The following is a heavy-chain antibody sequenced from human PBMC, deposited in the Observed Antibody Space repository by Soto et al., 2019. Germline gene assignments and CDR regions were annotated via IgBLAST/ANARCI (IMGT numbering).Heavy chain of an antibody. D-gene: IGHD2-15*01. CDR1: GGSISSSSYY. J-gene: IGHJ4*02. CDR2: IYYRGNT. CDR3: TTMSYMRGGSCFSCTSYFDY. Sequence: ASETLSLTCTVSGGSISSSSYYWGWIRQPPGKGLEWIGSIYYRGNTYYNPSLKSRVTISVDTSKNQFSLKLSSVTAADTAVYYCTTMSYMRGGSCFSCTSYFDYWGQGTQVTVSS. V-gene: IGHV4-39*03.